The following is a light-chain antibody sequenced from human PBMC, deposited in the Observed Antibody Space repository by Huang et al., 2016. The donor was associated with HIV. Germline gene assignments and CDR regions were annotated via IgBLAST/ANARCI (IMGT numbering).Light chain of an antibody. V-gene: IGKV4-1*01. CDR2: WAS. Sequence: DIIMSQSPESLTVSLGERATLNCRSSQSVYASSTSKDYMAWFQQKPGQPPKLLLFWASSREVGVPDRFSGSGSGTHFTLTIANRQPEDAAIYYCQQYYSLPQTFGQGTRV. J-gene: IGKJ1*01. CDR1: QSVYASSTSKDY. CDR3: QQYYSLPQT.